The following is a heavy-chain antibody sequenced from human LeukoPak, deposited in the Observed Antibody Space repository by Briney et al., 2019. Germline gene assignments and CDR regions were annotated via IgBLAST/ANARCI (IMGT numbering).Heavy chain of an antibody. CDR2: IYYSGST. CDR3: ARGGSTMTPFDY. J-gene: IGHJ4*02. Sequence: PSQTLSLTCTVSGGSSSSGDYYWSWIRQPPGKGLGWIGYIYYSGSTYYNPSLKSRVTISVDTSKNQFSLKLSSVTAADTAVYYCARGGSTMTPFDYWGQGTLVTVS. CDR1: GGSSSSGDYY. D-gene: IGHD3-3*01. V-gene: IGHV4-30-4*08.